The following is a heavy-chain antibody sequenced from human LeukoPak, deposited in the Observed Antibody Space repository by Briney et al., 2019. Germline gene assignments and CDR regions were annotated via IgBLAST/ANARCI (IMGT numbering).Heavy chain of an antibody. CDR1: GGPISSYY. CDR2: IYYSGNT. Sequence: PSEPLSLTCTVSGGPISSYYWSWIRHPPGKALEWIGYIYYSGNTNYNTSLKSRVTISVDTSKNQCSLKLSAVTAADTAVYYCARGIAAALGDWFDPWGQGTLVTVSS. D-gene: IGHD6-13*01. CDR3: ARGIAAALGDWFDP. J-gene: IGHJ5*02. V-gene: IGHV4-59*01.